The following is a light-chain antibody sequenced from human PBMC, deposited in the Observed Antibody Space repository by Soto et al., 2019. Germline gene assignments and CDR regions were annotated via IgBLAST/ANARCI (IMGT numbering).Light chain of an antibody. CDR2: AAS. V-gene: IGKV1-39*01. J-gene: IGKJ1*01. Sequence: DIPMTQSPSSLSASVGDRVTITCRASQSISSYLNWCQQKPGKAPNLLIYAASSLQSGVPSRFSGSGSGTDFTLTISSLQPEDFTTYYCQQSDRTPRTFGQGTKVEIK. CDR1: QSISSY. CDR3: QQSDRTPRT.